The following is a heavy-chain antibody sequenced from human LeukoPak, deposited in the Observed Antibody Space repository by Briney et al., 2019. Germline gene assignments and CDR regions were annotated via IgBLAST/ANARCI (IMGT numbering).Heavy chain of an antibody. J-gene: IGHJ4*02. Sequence: SETLSLTCTVSGGSISSSSYYWGWIRQPPGKGLEWIGSIYYSGSTYYNPSLKSRVTISVDTSKNQFSLKLSSVTAADTAVYYCARRQAHVDFWSGYSPLLPLDYWGQGTLVTVSS. CDR2: IYYSGST. V-gene: IGHV4-39*01. D-gene: IGHD3-3*01. CDR1: GGSISSSSYY. CDR3: ARRQAHVDFWSGYSPLLPLDY.